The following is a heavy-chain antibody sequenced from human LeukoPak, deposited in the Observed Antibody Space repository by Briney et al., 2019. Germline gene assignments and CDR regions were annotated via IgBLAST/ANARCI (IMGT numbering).Heavy chain of an antibody. V-gene: IGHV1-2*02. CDR2: INPNSGGT. Sequence: ASVTVSCKASGYTFTGYYMHWVRQAPGQGLEWMGWINPNSGGTNYAQKFQGRVTMTRDTSISTAYMELSRLRSDDTAVYYCARENLRITMVRGAYSFDLSGRGTLVTVSS. CDR3: ARENLRITMVRGAYSFDL. CDR1: GYTFTGYY. J-gene: IGHJ2*01. D-gene: IGHD3-10*01.